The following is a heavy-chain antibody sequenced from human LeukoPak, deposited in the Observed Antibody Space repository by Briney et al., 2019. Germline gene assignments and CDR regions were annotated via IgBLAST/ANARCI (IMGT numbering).Heavy chain of an antibody. V-gene: IGHV3-30*02. D-gene: IGHD3-10*01. J-gene: IGHJ6*02. CDR3: ARGYGSRSYYGMDV. Sequence: GGSLRLSCVASGFTLSNYGMHWVRQAPGKGLEWVALLRYDGSNTLYADSVKGRLTISRDNSKNTLYLQMTSMRAEDTAVYYCARGYGSRSYYGMDVWGQGTTVTVSS. CDR1: GFTLSNYG. CDR2: LRYDGSNT.